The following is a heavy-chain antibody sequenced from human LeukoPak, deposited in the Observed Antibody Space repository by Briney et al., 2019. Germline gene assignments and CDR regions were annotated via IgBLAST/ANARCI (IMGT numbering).Heavy chain of an antibody. CDR2: ISWNSGSI. D-gene: IGHD6-13*01. CDR1: GFTFDDYA. CDR3: AKVSWANYFDY. V-gene: IGHV3-9*01. J-gene: IGHJ4*02. Sequence: GRSLRLSCAASGFTFDDYAMHWVRQAPGKGLEWVSGISWNSGSIGYADSVKGRFTISRDNSKNTLYLQMNSLRAEDTAIYYCAKVSWANYFDYWGQGTLVTVSS.